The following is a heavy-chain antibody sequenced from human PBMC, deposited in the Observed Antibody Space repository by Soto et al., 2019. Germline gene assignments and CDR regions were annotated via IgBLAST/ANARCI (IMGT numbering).Heavy chain of an antibody. V-gene: IGHV1-8*01. D-gene: IGHD6-19*01. J-gene: IGHJ6*03. Sequence: QVQLVQSGAEVKKPGASVKVSCKASGYTFTNYDINWVRQATGQGLEWTGWMNPNSGDTGYAQNFQGRVTMTRNTSISTAYMELSSLRSEDTAVYYCATVSASQFYFFMDVWGKGITVTVSS. CDR1: GYTFTNYD. CDR3: ATVSASQFYFFMDV. CDR2: MNPNSGDT.